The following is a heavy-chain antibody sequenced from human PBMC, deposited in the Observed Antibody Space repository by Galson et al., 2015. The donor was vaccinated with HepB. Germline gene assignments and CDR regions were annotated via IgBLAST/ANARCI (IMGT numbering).Heavy chain of an antibody. V-gene: IGHV3-30*18. CDR2: ISYDGSNK. J-gene: IGHJ4*02. D-gene: IGHD3-22*01. CDR1: GFTFSSYG. CDR3: AKEVSGSYDSSGDY. Sequence: SLRLSCAASGFTFSSYGMHWVRQAPGKGLEWVAVISYDGSNKYYADSVKGRFTISRDNSKNTLYLQMNSLRAEDTAVYYCAKEVSGSYDSSGDYWGQGTLVTVSS.